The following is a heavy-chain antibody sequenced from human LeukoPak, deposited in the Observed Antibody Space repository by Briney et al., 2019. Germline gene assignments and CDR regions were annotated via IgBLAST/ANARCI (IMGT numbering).Heavy chain of an antibody. J-gene: IGHJ4*02. CDR2: INSDGYSI. V-gene: IGHV3-74*01. D-gene: IGHD6-13*01. CDR1: GFTFSSYW. Sequence: GGSLRLSCAASGFTFSSYWMHWVRQAPGKGLVWLSRINSDGYSISYADSVKGRFTISRDNAKNTLYLQMNSLRAEDTAVYYCAKERWGIAAAGTTGFDYWGQGTLVTVSS. CDR3: AKERWGIAAAGTTGFDY.